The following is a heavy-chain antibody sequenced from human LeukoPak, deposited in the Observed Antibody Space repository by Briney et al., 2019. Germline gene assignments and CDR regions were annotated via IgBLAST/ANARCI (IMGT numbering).Heavy chain of an antibody. V-gene: IGHV3-23*01. CDR2: ISGSGSNT. D-gene: IGHD3-16*02. CDR3: ATGFSLVEFDY. Sequence: GGSLRLSCAVSGFTFSTYTMSWVRQAPGKALEWVSGISGSGSNTCHADSVKGRFTISRDNSKRTLYLQMNNLRAEDTAVYYCATGFSLVEFDYWGQGTLVTVSS. J-gene: IGHJ4*02. CDR1: GFTFSTYT.